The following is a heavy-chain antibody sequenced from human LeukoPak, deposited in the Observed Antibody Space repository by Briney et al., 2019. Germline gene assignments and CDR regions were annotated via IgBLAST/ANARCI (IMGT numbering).Heavy chain of an antibody. Sequence: ASVKVSCKASGYTFTSYDINWVRQATGQGLEWMGWMNPNSGNTGYAQKFQGRVTVTRNTSISTAYMELSRLRSDDTAVYYCARESRAYDYVWGSYRTNWFDPWGQGTLVTVSS. V-gene: IGHV1-8*01. CDR3: ARESRAYDYVWGSYRTNWFDP. J-gene: IGHJ5*02. CDR1: GYTFTSYD. D-gene: IGHD3-16*02. CDR2: MNPNSGNT.